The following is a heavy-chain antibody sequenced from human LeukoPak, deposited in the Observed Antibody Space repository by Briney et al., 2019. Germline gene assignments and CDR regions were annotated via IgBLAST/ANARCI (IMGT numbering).Heavy chain of an antibody. V-gene: IGHV3-23*01. Sequence: GGSLRLSCAVSGITLSNYGMSWVRQAPGKGLEWVAGLSGSGGGTNYADSVQGRFTISRDNPKNTLYLQMNSLRAEDTAVYFCAKRGVVIRVFLVGFHKEAYYFDSWGQGAWSPSP. D-gene: IGHD3-10*01. J-gene: IGHJ4*02. CDR2: LSGSGGGT. CDR3: AKRGVVIRVFLVGFHKEAYYFDS. CDR1: GITLSNYG.